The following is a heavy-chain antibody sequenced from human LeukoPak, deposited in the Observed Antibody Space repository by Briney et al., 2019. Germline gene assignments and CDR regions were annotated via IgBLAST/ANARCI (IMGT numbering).Heavy chain of an antibody. V-gene: IGHV1-18*01. CDR3: GRDYHLGGIDV. J-gene: IGHJ6*02. D-gene: IGHD3-3*02. CDR2: RSAYNGDT. Sequence: VASVTVSCKASGYTFFRYGISGVRQAPGQGVEGMGWRSAYNGDTNYTQKVQAKVTMTTDTSTNTAYMELRSLRSDDTAVYYCGRDYHLGGIDVWGQGTTVTVSS. CDR1: GYTFFRYG.